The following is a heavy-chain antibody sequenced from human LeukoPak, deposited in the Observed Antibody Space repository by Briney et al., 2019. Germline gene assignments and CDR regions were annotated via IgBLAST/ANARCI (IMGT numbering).Heavy chain of an antibody. Sequence: SETLSLTCTVSGGSISSSSYYWGWIRQPPGKGLEWIGSIYYSGSTYYSPSLKSRVTISVDTSKNQFSLKLSSVTAADTAVYYCARQFVVTNWLDPWGQGTLVTVSS. D-gene: IGHD2-21*01. V-gene: IGHV4-39*01. CDR2: IYYSGST. J-gene: IGHJ5*02. CDR3: ARQFVVTNWLDP. CDR1: GGSISSSSYY.